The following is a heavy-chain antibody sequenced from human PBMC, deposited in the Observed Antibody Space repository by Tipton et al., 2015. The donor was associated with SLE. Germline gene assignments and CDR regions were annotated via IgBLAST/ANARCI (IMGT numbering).Heavy chain of an antibody. Sequence: QLVQSGAEVKKPGASVKVSCKASGYTFSSYDINWVRQAPGQGLEWMGWMNPDTEQTGYAQKFQGRVTMTRDTSISAAYMELSSLRSDDTAVYYCARSGDLDFWGQGTQVTVSS. CDR2: MNPDTEQT. CDR1: GYTFSSYD. V-gene: IGHV1-8*01. J-gene: IGHJ4*02. CDR3: ARSGDLDF. D-gene: IGHD7-27*01.